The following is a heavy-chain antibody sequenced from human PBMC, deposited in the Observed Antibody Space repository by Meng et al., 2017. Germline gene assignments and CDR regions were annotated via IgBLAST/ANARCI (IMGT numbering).Heavy chain of an antibody. CDR3: ARGAPSTYYYGSGAWDWFDP. CDR1: GFTVSSNY. Sequence: GGSLRLSCAASGFTVSSNYMSWVRQAPGKGLEWVSVIYSGGSTYYADSVKGRFTISRDNSKNTLYLQMNSLGAEDTAVYYCARGAPSTYYYGSGAWDWFDPWGQGTLVTVSS. J-gene: IGHJ5*02. V-gene: IGHV3-66*02. D-gene: IGHD3-10*01. CDR2: IYSGGST.